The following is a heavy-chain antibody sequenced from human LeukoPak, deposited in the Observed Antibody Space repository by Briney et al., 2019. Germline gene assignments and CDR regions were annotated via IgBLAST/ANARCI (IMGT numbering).Heavy chain of an antibody. CDR2: IRSKANSYAT. CDR1: GFTFSGSA. D-gene: IGHD4-17*01. CDR3: TREGGGHGDYAVDFDY. Sequence: QPGGSLKLSYAASGFTFSGSAMHWVRQASGKGLEWVGRIRSKANSYATAYAASVKGRFTISRDDSKNTAYLQMNSLKTEDTAVYYCTREGGGHGDYAVDFDYWGQGTLVTVSS. J-gene: IGHJ4*02. V-gene: IGHV3-73*01.